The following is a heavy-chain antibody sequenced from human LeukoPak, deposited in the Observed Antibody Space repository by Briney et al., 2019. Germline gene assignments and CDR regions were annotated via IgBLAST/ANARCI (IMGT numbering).Heavy chain of an antibody. CDR1: GFTFSDYY. CDR3: ARSYSSIWYQITPGV. CDR2: ISSSGSTI. J-gene: IGHJ6*04. V-gene: IGHV3-11*04. Sequence: PGGSLRLSCAASGFTFSDYYMSWIRQAPGKGLEWVSYISSSGSTIYYADSVKGRFTISRDNAKNSLYLQMNSLRAEDTAVYYCARSYSSIWYQITPGVWGKGTTVTVSS. D-gene: IGHD6-13*01.